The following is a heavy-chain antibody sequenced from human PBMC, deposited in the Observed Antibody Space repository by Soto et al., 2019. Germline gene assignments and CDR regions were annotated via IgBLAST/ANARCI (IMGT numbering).Heavy chain of an antibody. V-gene: IGHV1-69*01. Sequence: QVQLVQSGAEVKEPGSSVKVSCKASGDLFNNHAFNWVRQAPGQGLEWMGRISPLFSTTNYAQKFQGRVTIGADELTTIVYLEVNNLESDDTAMYYCAASSAIAAAGYFKFGGQGTLVTVSP. CDR2: ISPLFSTT. J-gene: IGHJ4*02. CDR3: AASSAIAAAGYFKF. CDR1: GDLFNNHA. D-gene: IGHD6-13*01.